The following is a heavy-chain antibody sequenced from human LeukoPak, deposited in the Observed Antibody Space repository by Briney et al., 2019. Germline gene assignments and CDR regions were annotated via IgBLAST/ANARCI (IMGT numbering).Heavy chain of an antibody. J-gene: IGHJ4*02. V-gene: IGHV4-34*01. CDR1: GGSFSGYY. D-gene: IGHD5-18*01. CDR3: ARGRYSYGY. CDR2: INHSGST. Sequence: SESLSLTCAVYGGSFSGYYWSWIRQPPGKGLEWIGEINHSGSTNYNPSLKSRVTISVDTSKNQFSLKLSSVTAADTAVYYCARGRYSYGYWGQGTLVTVSS.